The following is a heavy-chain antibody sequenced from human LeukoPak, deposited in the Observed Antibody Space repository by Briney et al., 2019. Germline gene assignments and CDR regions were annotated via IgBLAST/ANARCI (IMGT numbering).Heavy chain of an antibody. CDR2: VRSDGGDT. CDR1: GVTLSGYW. D-gene: IGHD3-10*01. CDR3: ARLLRGSAFDI. J-gene: IGHJ3*02. V-gene: IGHV3-74*01. Sequence: GGSLRLSCAASGVTLSGYWMHWVRQAPGKGLVWVSRVRSDGGDTTYADSVKGRFTISRDNAKNTLYLQMNSLRAEDTAVYYCARLLRGSAFDIWGQGTMVTVSS.